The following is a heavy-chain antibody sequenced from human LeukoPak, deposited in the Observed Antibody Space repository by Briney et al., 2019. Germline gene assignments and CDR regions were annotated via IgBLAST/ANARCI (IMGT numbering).Heavy chain of an antibody. Sequence: GGSLRLSCSASGFTFSDYAMHWVRQAPGKGLEYVSHINSNGGSIYYTDSMKGRFTISRDNSKNTLYLHMSSLRGGDTAVYYCVKDAAGLTFDYWGQGALVTVSS. CDR3: VKDAAGLTFDY. V-gene: IGHV3-64D*09. D-gene: IGHD3/OR15-3a*01. CDR1: GFTFSDYA. CDR2: INSNGGSI. J-gene: IGHJ4*02.